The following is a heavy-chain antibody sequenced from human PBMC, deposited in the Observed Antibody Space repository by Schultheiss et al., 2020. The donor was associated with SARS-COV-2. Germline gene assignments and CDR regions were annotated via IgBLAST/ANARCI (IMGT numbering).Heavy chain of an antibody. V-gene: IGHV3-48*01. Sequence: GESLKISCAASGFTFSSYSMNWVRQAPGKGLEWVSYISSSSSTIYYADSVKGRFTISRDNSKNTLYLQMNSLRAEDTAVYYCARGMITFGGVILGPMDYWGQGTLVTVSS. J-gene: IGHJ4*02. CDR1: GFTFSSYS. CDR3: ARGMITFGGVILGPMDY. CDR2: ISSSSSTI. D-gene: IGHD3-16*01.